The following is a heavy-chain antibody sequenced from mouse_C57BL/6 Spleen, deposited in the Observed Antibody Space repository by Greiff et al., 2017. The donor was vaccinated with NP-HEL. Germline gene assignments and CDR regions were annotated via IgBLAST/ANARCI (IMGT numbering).Heavy chain of an antibody. J-gene: IGHJ2*01. CDR1: GFTFSDYG. CDR2: ISSGSSTI. CDR3: ARQRTIVTLDY. Sequence: EVQLVESGGGLVKPGGSLKLSCAASGFTFSDYGTHWVRQAPEKGLEWVAYISSGSSTIYYADTVKGRFTISRDNAKNTLFLQMTSLRSEDTAMYYCARQRTIVTLDYWGQGTTLTVSS. D-gene: IGHD2-5*01. V-gene: IGHV5-17*01.